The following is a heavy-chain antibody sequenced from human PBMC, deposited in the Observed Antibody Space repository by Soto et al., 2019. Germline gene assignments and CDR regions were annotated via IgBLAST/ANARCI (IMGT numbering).Heavy chain of an antibody. CDR3: ARDYYGSGSPPLGY. Sequence: PSETLSLTCAVSGGSISSGGYSWSWIRQPPGKGLEWIGYIYHSGSTYYNPSLKSRVTISVDTSKNQFSLKLSSVTAADTAVYYCARDYYGSGSPPLGYWGQGTLVTVSS. CDR2: IYHSGST. J-gene: IGHJ4*02. CDR1: GGSISSGGYS. V-gene: IGHV4-30-2*01. D-gene: IGHD3-10*01.